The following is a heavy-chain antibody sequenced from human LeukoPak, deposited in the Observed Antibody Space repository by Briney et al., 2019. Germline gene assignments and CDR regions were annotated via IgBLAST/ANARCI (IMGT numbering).Heavy chain of an antibody. CDR3: ARHQQGISWPLFEP. CDR2: IYPDDSDT. J-gene: IGHJ5*02. Sequence: GESQKISCKGSGNSFTNYWIGWVRQMPGRGLEWMGSIYPDDSDTRYGPSFEGQVTISADKSINTAYLQWSSLKAADTAIYYCARHQQGISWPLFEPWGQGALVTVSS. CDR1: GNSFTNYW. V-gene: IGHV5-51*01. D-gene: IGHD3-3*01.